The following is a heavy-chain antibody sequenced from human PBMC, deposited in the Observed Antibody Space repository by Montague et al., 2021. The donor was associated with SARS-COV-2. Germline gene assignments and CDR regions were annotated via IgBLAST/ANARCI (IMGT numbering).Heavy chain of an antibody. Sequence: SETLSLTCTVSHFSITSYYWSWVRQPPGKGLEWIGNVYYNGNTYYNSSLKGRVTMSADTSKNQFSLRVTSVTAADTAMYYCARLGLLPYYFDVWGRGALVTVSS. V-gene: IGHV4-59*08. J-gene: IGHJ2*01. CDR1: HFSITSYY. CDR2: VYYNGNT. D-gene: IGHD3/OR15-3a*01. CDR3: ARLGLLPYYFDV.